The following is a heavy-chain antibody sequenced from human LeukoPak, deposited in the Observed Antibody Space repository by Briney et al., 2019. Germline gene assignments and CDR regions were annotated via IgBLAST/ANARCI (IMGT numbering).Heavy chain of an antibody. CDR2: IYTSGST. CDR3: ARDVSGSHYDGYFQH. D-gene: IGHD1-26*01. J-gene: IGHJ1*01. CDR1: GGSISSGSYY. Sequence: SETLSLTCTVSGGSISSGSYYWSWIRQPAGKGLEWIGRIYTSGSTNYNPSLKSRVTISVDTSKNQFPLKLSSVTAADTAVYYCARDVSGSHYDGYFQHWGQGTPVTVSS. V-gene: IGHV4-61*02.